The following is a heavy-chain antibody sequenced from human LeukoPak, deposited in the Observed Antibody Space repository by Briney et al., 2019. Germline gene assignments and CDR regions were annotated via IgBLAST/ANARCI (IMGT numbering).Heavy chain of an antibody. CDR3: AGPAADCTNGVCYVN. J-gene: IGHJ4*02. D-gene: IGHD2-8*01. V-gene: IGHV3-23*01. CDR1: GFTFGIYS. Sequence: PGGSLSLFCGASGFTFGIYSMSWVRQAPGEGLEWVSSIMGSGGSTYDADSVKGLFTISRDNSKNTLYLQMNSLRAEDTAVYYCAGPAADCTNGVCYVNWGQGTLVTVSS. CDR2: IMGSGGST.